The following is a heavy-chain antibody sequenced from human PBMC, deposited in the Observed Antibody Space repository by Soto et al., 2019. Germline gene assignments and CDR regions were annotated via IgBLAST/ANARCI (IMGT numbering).Heavy chain of an antibody. CDR1: GFTFSSYS. V-gene: IGHV3-21*01. CDR2: ISSSSSYI. Sequence: EVQLVESGGGLVKPGGSLRLSCAASGFTFSSYSMNWFRQAPGKGLEWVSSISSSSSYIYYADSVKGRFTISRDNAKNSLYLQMNRLRAEDTAVYYCARDPPYSSSAGDAFDIWGQGTMVTVSS. J-gene: IGHJ3*02. CDR3: ARDPPYSSSAGDAFDI. D-gene: IGHD6-6*01.